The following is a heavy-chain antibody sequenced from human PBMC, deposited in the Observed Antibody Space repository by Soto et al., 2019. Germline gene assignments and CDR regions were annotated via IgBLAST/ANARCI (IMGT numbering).Heavy chain of an antibody. CDR3: AADLYTDTAMVYYYYYGMDV. V-gene: IGHV1-58*01. CDR1: GFTFTSSA. J-gene: IGHJ6*02. Sequence: SVKVSCKASGFTFTSSAVQWVRQARGQRLEWIGWIVVGSGNTNYAQKFQERVTITRDMSTSTAYMELSSLRSEDTAVYYCAADLYTDTAMVYYYYYGMDVWGQGTTVTVSS. D-gene: IGHD5-18*01. CDR2: IVVGSGNT.